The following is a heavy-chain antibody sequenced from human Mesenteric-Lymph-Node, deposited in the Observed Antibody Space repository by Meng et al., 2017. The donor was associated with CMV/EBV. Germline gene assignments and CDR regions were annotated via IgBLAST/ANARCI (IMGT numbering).Heavy chain of an antibody. Sequence: GSNISSSYYWGWIRQPPGKGLEWIGSIYYSGSTYYHPSLRSRVTISVDTSKNQFSLKLSSVTAADTAVYYCARHSHPGIAAADFFDYWGQGTLVTVSS. CDR2: IYYSGST. V-gene: IGHV4-39*01. CDR3: ARHSHPGIAAADFFDY. J-gene: IGHJ4*02. D-gene: IGHD6-13*01. CDR1: GSNISSSYY.